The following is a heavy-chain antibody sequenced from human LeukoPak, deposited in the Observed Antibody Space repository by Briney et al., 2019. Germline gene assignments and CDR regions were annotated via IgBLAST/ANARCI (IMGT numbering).Heavy chain of an antibody. CDR3: AKDHDNAGYYYYFDS. V-gene: IGHV3-23*01. CDR2: ISATGRER. Sequence: GGSLRLSCVASGFSFNTYAMSWVRQAPGKGLEWVSGISATGRERHYTDSVKGRFTISRDNSKNTLHLQMSSLRAEDTALYFCAKDHDNAGYYYYFDSWGQGTLVTVSS. CDR1: GFSFNTYA. J-gene: IGHJ4*02. D-gene: IGHD5-12*01.